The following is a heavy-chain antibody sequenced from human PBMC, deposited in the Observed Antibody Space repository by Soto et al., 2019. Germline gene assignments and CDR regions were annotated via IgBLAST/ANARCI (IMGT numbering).Heavy chain of an antibody. Sequence: QVKLVESGGGVVQPGRSLRLSCEASGFIFNDYGMHWVRQAPGKGLDWVAVISFDGNNKYYAQSVKGRFTISRDNSKNTLFLHMDRLRREDTAVYHCVKGDLDTAVVNSPAAFDFWGQGTMVTVSS. D-gene: IGHD5-18*01. CDR2: ISFDGNNK. V-gene: IGHV3-30*18. J-gene: IGHJ3*01. CDR1: GFIFNDYG. CDR3: VKGDLDTAVVNSPAAFDF.